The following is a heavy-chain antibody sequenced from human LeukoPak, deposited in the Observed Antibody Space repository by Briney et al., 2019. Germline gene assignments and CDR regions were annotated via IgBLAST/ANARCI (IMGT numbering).Heavy chain of an antibody. J-gene: IGHJ4*02. CDR1: GFTLSSYA. CDR3: AKWTGNSVNFDY. CDR2: ISVSGNT. Sequence: GGSLRLSCAASGFTLSSYAMICVRQAPGKGREWVSAISVSGNTYHADSVKGRFTISRDSSKNTLYLQMNRLRAEDAAVYYCAKWTGNSVNFDYWGQGTLVTVSS. D-gene: IGHD3/OR15-3a*01. V-gene: IGHV3-23*01.